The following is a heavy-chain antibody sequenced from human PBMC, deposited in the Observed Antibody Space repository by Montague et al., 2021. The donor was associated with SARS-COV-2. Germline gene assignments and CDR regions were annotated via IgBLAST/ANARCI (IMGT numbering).Heavy chain of an antibody. Sequence: SETLSLTCSVSGVSVSSNNYYWTWIWRPPGKGLEWIGYIYFNGXTXLXXXXEGRVTTSIDTSKNHFSLRLTSVTPADTAVYYCAREVVGVKTNWLDTWGQGTLVTVSS. CDR2: IYFNGXT. CDR1: GVSVSSNNYY. J-gene: IGHJ5*02. V-gene: IGHV4-61*03. D-gene: IGHD3-16*01. CDR3: AREVVGVKTNWLDT.